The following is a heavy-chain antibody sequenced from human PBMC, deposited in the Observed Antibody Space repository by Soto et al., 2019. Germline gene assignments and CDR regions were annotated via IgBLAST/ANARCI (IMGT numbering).Heavy chain of an antibody. Sequence: ASVKVSCKASGYIFSANYIHWVRQAPGQGLEWLGWINPHSGATNYAQKFLGRVTMSADTSASTAYMDLARLKSDDTAVYYCVRDQALGFSNWFDPWGRGTLVTVSS. V-gene: IGHV1-2*02. CDR1: GYIFSANY. J-gene: IGHJ5*02. D-gene: IGHD3-10*01. CDR3: VRDQALGFSNWFDP. CDR2: INPHSGAT.